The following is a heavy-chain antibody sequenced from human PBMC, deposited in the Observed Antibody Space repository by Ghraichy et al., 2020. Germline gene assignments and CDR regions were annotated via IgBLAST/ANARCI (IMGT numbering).Heavy chain of an antibody. V-gene: IGHV6-1*01. J-gene: IGHJ4*02. CDR1: GDSVSSNSAA. CDR3: ARGDIVPTITVFDY. Sequence: SQTLSLTCAISGDSVSSNSAAWSWIRQSPSRGLEWLGRTYYRSKWYNDYALSVKSRITINPDTSKNQFSLQLSSVTPEDTAVYYCARGDIVPTITVFDYWGQGALVTVSS. CDR2: TYYRSKWYN. D-gene: IGHD5-12*01.